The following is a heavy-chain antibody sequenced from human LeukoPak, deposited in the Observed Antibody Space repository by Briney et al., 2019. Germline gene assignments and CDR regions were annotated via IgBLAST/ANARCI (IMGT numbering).Heavy chain of an antibody. CDR1: GFIFDSHA. V-gene: IGHV3-23*01. CDR2: VSGSGGST. Sequence: GGSLRLSCAGSGFIFDSHALTWVRQAPGKGLEWVATVSGSGGSTNYAASVKGRFIISRDNAKNSLYLQMNSLRAEDTAVYYCARGPPLFDPWGQGTLVAVSS. CDR3: ARGPPLFDP. J-gene: IGHJ5*02.